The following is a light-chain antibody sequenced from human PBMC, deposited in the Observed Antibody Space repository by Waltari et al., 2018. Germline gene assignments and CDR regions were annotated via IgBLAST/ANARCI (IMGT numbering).Light chain of an antibody. V-gene: IGLV2-8*01. Sequence: QSALTQPPSASGSPGQSVTISCTGTSSDVGGYNYVSWYQQHPGKASKLMIYEVSKRPSGVPDRFSGSKSGNPASLTVSGLQADDEADYYCSSYAGSNNFVVFGGGTKLTVL. CDR3: SSYAGSNNFVV. CDR1: SSDVGGYNY. CDR2: EVS. J-gene: IGLJ2*01.